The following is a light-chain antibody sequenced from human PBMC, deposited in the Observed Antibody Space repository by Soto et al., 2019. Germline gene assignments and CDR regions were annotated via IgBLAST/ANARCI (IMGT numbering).Light chain of an antibody. CDR2: GAS. Sequence: EGVLTQSAAAPSLSQGERATLSCRARQSVDTGFLAWYQHKPGQAPRLLIYGASNRATGIPDRFSGSGSGTDFTLTISRLEPEDFAVYYCQLFGNSLTFGPGTKLDIK. J-gene: IGKJ3*01. CDR1: QSVDTGF. CDR3: QLFGNSLT. V-gene: IGKV3-20*01.